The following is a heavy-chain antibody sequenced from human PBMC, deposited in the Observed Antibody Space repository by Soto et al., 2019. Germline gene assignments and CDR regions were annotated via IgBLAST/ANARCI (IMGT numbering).Heavy chain of an antibody. CDR2: IYYSGGA. CDR3: AREEIQGALDI. Sequence: QVQLQESGPGLVKPSETLSLTCSVSDGSISSPNYYWNWIRQPPGKGLEWIGYIYYSGGASSNPSLESRVTISIDRSKKPLPLNMKSVTAADTAVYYSAREEIQGALDIWGQGTLVTVS. J-gene: IGHJ3*02. V-gene: IGHV4-30-4*01. CDR1: DGSISSPNYY. D-gene: IGHD5-18*01.